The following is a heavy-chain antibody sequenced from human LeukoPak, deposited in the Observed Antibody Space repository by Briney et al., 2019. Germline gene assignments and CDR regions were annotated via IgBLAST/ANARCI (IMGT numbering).Heavy chain of an antibody. CDR3: ASPDYGGHSTFGF. J-gene: IGHJ4*02. V-gene: IGHV1-2*02. CDR1: GYIFTGYY. CDR2: VDPNSGDP. D-gene: IGHD4-23*01. Sequence: ASVKVSCKASGYIFTGYYIHWVRPAPGQGVEWMGWVDPNSGDPNYAQNFQGRVTMTRDTSISTAYMELSSLTSDDTAVYYCASPDYGGHSTFGFWGQGTLVSDSS.